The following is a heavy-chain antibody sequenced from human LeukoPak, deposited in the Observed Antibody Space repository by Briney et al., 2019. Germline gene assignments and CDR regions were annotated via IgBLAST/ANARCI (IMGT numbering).Heavy chain of an antibody. J-gene: IGHJ5*02. CDR3: ARASPLDCSSTSCPESWFDP. Sequence: SQTLSLTCAVSGGSISSGGYSWSWIRQPPGIGLEWIGYIYHSGSTYYNPSLKSRVTISVDRSKNQFSLKLSSVTAADTAVYYCARASPLDCSSTSCPESWFDPWGQGTLVTVSS. D-gene: IGHD2-2*01. CDR2: IYHSGST. CDR1: GGSISSGGYS. V-gene: IGHV4-30-2*01.